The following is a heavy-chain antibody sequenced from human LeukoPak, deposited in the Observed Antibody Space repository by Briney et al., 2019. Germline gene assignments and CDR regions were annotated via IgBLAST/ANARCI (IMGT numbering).Heavy chain of an antibody. CDR1: GGSISAYY. V-gene: IGHV4-59*01. D-gene: IGHD6-6*01. CDR3: ARFGSSSSRFFDQ. Sequence: SETLSLTCTVSGGSISAYYWSWIRQPPGKGLEWVGYIHYSGTTNYYPSLKSRVTIALDTSKNQFSLKLNSVTAADTAVYYCARFGSSSSRFFDQWGQGTLVTVSS. J-gene: IGHJ4*02. CDR2: IHYSGTT.